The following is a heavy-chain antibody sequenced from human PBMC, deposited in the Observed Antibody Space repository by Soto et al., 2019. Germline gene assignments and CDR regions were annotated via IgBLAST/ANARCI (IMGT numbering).Heavy chain of an antibody. J-gene: IGHJ4*02. Sequence: GGSLRLSCAASGVTFRSYAMHWVRQAPGKGLEGVAVISYDGSNKYYADSVKGRFTISRDNSKNTLYLQMNSLRAEDTAVYYCARDGEYCSSTSCYVDYWGQGTLVTVSS. CDR2: ISYDGSNK. D-gene: IGHD2-2*01. CDR3: ARDGEYCSSTSCYVDY. CDR1: GVTFRSYA. V-gene: IGHV3-30-3*01.